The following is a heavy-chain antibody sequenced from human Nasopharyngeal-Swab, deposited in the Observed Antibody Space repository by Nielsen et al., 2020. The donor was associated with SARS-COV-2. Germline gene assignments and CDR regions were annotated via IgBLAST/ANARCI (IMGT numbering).Heavy chain of an antibody. J-gene: IGHJ4*02. CDR3: ARGYYGSGSKGIKEYKTYLRGGSHLDY. V-gene: IGHV1-69*13. D-gene: IGHD3-10*01. CDR1: GGTFSSYA. CDR2: IIPIFGTA. Sequence: SVKVSCKASGGTFSSYAISWVRQAPGQGLEWMGGIIPIFGTANYAQKFQGRVTITADESTSTAYMELSSLRSEDTAVYYCARGYYGSGSKGIKEYKTYLRGGSHLDYWGQGTLVTVSS.